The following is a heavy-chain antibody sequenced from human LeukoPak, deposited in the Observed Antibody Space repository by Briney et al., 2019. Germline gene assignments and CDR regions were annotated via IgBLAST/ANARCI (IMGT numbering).Heavy chain of an antibody. J-gene: IGHJ3*02. CDR3: ARTPRRGYSYENAFDI. Sequence: PSETLSLTCTVSGGSISSGSYYWSWIRQPAGKGLEWIGRIYTSGSTNYNPSLKSRVTISVDTSKNQFSLKLSSVTAADTAVYYCARTPRRGYSYENAFDIWGQGTMVTVSP. CDR2: IYTSGST. CDR1: GGSISSGSYY. D-gene: IGHD5-18*01. V-gene: IGHV4-61*02.